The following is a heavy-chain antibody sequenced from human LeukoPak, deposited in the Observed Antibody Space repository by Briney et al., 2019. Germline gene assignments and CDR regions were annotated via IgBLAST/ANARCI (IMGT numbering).Heavy chain of an antibody. V-gene: IGHV3-72*01. Sequence: PGGSLRLSCAASGFSFSDYYMDWVRQAPGKGLEWVGRSRNKAYSYTTEYAASVKGRFTILRDDSKNSLYLQMNSLKTEDTAVYYCAGRGGNNYVDYWGQGTLVTVSS. D-gene: IGHD3-10*01. CDR3: AGRGGNNYVDY. J-gene: IGHJ4*02. CDR1: GFSFSDYY. CDR2: SRNKAYSYTT.